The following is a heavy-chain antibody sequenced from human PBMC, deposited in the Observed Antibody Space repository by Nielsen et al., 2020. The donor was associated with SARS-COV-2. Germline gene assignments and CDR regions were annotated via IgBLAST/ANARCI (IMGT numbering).Heavy chain of an antibody. CDR1: GFTFSNCA. CDR2: VSGDVAHTT. V-gene: IGHV3-23*01. J-gene: IGHJ4*02. D-gene: IGHD5-12*01. Sequence: GESLKISCAASGFTFSNCAMIWVRQTAGKGLEWVSAVSGDVAHTTYYADSVKGRFTISRDNSKNTLYLQMNGLRAEDTATYYCARDGRIGYGVYLDYWGQGTPVTVSS. CDR3: ARDGRIGYGVYLDY.